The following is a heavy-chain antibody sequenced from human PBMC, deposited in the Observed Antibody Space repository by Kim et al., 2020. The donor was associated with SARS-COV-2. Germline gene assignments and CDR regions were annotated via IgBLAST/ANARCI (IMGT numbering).Heavy chain of an antibody. Sequence: NYAQKFQGRVTIPADESTSTAYMELSSLRSEDTAVYYCARGSVYYYYGMDVWGQGTTVTVSS. J-gene: IGHJ6*02. V-gene: IGHV1-69*01. CDR3: ARGSVYYYYGMDV.